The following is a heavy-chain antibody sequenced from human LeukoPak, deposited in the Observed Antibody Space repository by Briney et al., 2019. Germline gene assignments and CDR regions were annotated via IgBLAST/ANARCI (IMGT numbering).Heavy chain of an antibody. CDR2: INPNSGGT. J-gene: IGHJ1*01. CDR1: GYTFTGYY. CDR3: AMYYYDSSGYSAAEYFQH. V-gene: IGHV1-2*02. D-gene: IGHD3-22*01. Sequence: ASVKVSCKASGYTFTGYYMHWVRQAPGQGLEWMGWINPNSGGTNYAQKFQGRVTMTRDTSISTAYMELSRLRSEDTAVYYCAMYYYDSSGYSAAEYFQHWGQGTLVTVSS.